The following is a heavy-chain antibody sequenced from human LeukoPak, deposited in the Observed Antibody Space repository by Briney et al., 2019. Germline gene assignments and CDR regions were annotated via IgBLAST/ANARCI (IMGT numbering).Heavy chain of an antibody. CDR2: INPNSGGT. CDR3: ARDGESPYCSSTSCYRYFQH. J-gene: IGHJ1*01. CDR1: GYTFTGYY. V-gene: IGHV1-2*02. Sequence: ASVKVSCKASGYTFTGYYMHWVRQAPGQGLEWMGWINPNSGGTNYAQKFQGRVTMTRDTSISTAYMELSRLRSDDTAVYYCARDGESPYCSSTSCYRYFQHWGQGTLVTVSS. D-gene: IGHD2-2*02.